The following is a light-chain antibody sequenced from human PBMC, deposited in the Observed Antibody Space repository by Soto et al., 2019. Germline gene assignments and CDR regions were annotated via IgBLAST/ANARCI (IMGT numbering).Light chain of an antibody. Sequence: SALTQPASLSGSPGQSITISCTGTSSDIGAYDYVSWFQQHPGKAPKLMISEVNNRPSGVSNRFSGSKSGNTASLTISGLQVEDEAAYFCFSFTTTSTHVFGTGTKVTVL. CDR1: SSDIGAYDY. V-gene: IGLV2-14*01. CDR3: FSFTTTSTHV. J-gene: IGLJ1*01. CDR2: EVN.